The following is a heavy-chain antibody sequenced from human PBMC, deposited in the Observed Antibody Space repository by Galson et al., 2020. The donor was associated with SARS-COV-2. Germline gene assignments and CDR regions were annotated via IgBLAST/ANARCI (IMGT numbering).Heavy chain of an antibody. CDR3: ARGGAWFQAFEY. CDR2: IGNSGATI. Sequence: GGSLRLSCAASGFSFSDYYMSWIRQAPGKGLEWVSYIGNSGATIYYADSVKGRFTVSRDNAKNSLYLQMTSLRGEDTAIYYCARGGAWFQAFEYWGQGALVTVSS. J-gene: IGHJ4*02. V-gene: IGHV3-11*01. D-gene: IGHD3-10*01. CDR1: GFSFSDYY.